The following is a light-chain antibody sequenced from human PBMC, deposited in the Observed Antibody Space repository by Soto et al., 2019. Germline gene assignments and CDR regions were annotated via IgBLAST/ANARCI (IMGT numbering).Light chain of an antibody. V-gene: IGLV2-14*01. Sequence: QYALTQPASVSGSPGQSITISCTGTSSDVGGYNYVSWYQQHPGKAPKLMIYEVSNRPSGVSNRFSGSKSGNTASLTISGLQAEDEADYYCSSYTSSITLIFGGGTKVTVL. CDR3: SSYTSSITLI. CDR2: EVS. J-gene: IGLJ2*01. CDR1: SSDVGGYNY.